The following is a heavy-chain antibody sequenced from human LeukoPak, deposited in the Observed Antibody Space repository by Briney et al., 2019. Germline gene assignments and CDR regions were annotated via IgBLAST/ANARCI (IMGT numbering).Heavy chain of an antibody. CDR1: GFTFSSYA. D-gene: IGHD3-22*01. Sequence: GGSLRLSCVVTGFTFSSYAMSWVRQAPGKGLEWVSGISGSGDNTYYADSVKGRFTISRDNSKNTLYVQMNSLGTEDTAAYYCAKGSYYDSSGSFYFDYWGQGTLVTVSS. V-gene: IGHV3-23*01. CDR2: ISGSGDNT. J-gene: IGHJ4*02. CDR3: AKGSYYDSSGSFYFDY.